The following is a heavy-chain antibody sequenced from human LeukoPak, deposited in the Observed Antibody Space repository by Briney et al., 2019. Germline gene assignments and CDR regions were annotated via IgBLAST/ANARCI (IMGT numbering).Heavy chain of an antibody. CDR2: ISGSGGST. CDR1: GFTFTSYA. V-gene: IGHV3-23*01. J-gene: IGHJ4*02. Sequence: PGGSLRLSCAASGFTFTSYALNWVRQAPGKGLEWVSAISGSGGSTYYADSVKGRFTISRDNSKNTLYLQMNSLRAEDTAVYYCAKVRRFPGDFDYWGQGTLVTVSS. CDR3: AKVRRFPGDFDY. D-gene: IGHD3-3*01.